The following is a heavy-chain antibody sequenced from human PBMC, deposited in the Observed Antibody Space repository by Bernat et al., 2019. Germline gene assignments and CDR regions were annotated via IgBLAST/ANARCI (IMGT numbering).Heavy chain of an antibody. J-gene: IGHJ4*02. CDR3: ARHSVAEELDY. CDR2: ISSVTSYI. V-gene: IGHV3-21*01. Sequence: EVQLVESGGGLVKPGGSLRLSCAASGFTFSIYSMNWVRQAPGKGLEWVSSISSVTSYIYYADSVKGLFTISRDNAKNSLYLQMSSLRAEDTAVYYCARHSVAEELDYWGQGTLVTVSS. CDR1: GFTFSIYS. D-gene: IGHD6-19*01.